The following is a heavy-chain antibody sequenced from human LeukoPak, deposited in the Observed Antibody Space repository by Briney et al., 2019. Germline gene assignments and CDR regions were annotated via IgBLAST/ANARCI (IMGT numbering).Heavy chain of an antibody. V-gene: IGHV3-21*01. CDR3: ARVPLYYDYGRYNWFDP. CDR2: ISSSSSYI. CDR1: GFTFSIYN. Sequence: GGSLRLSCAASGFTFSIYNMNWVRQAPGKGLEWVSSISSSSSYIYYADSVKGRFTISRDNAKNSLYLQMNSLRAEDTAVYYCARVPLYYDYGRYNWFDPWGQGTLVTVSS. D-gene: IGHD3-22*01. J-gene: IGHJ5*02.